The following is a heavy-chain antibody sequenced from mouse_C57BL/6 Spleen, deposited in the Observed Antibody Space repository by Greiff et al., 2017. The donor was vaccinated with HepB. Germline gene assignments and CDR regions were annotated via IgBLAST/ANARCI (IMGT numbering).Heavy chain of an antibody. CDR1: GYTFTSYW. D-gene: IGHD2-1*01. CDR2: IYPGSGST. CDR3: ARHLYYGNYGYFDY. J-gene: IGHJ2*01. V-gene: IGHV1-55*01. Sequence: QVQLQQSGAELVKPGASVKMSCKASGYTFTSYWITWVKQRPGQGLEWIGDIYPGSGSTNYNEKFKSKATLTVDTSSSTAYMQLSSLTSEDSAVYYCARHLYYGNYGYFDYWGQGTTLTVSS.